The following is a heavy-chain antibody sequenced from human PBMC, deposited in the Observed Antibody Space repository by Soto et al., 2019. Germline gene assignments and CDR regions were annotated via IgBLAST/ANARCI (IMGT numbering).Heavy chain of an antibody. V-gene: IGHV3-23*01. D-gene: IGHD3-10*01. Sequence: EVQLLESGGGLVKPGGSLRLSCAASGFTFRSYVMSWVRQAPGKGLEWLSTITGTGSNTYYADSGRGRFAISRDNSKDTLYLQMDSLGAEDTAVYYCGKMAWLGDLPGNDFWGQGTLVTVSS. CDR1: GFTFRSYV. CDR3: GKMAWLGDLPGNDF. J-gene: IGHJ4*02. CDR2: ITGTGSNT.